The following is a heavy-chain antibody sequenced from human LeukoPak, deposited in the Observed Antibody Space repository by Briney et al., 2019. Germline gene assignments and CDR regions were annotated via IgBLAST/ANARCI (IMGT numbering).Heavy chain of an antibody. CDR2: IYPRDGST. CDR1: GYTFTSNY. V-gene: IGHV1-46*01. Sequence: ASVKVSCKASGYTFTSNYIHWVRQAPGQGLEWMGMIYPRDGSTSYAQKFQGRVTVTRDTSTSTVHMELSGLRSEDTAVYYCATLLPSELRNVYWGQGTLVTVSS. CDR3: ATLLPSELRNVY. D-gene: IGHD2-15*01. J-gene: IGHJ4*02.